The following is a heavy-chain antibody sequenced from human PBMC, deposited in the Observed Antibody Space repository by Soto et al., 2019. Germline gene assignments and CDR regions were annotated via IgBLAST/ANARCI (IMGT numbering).Heavy chain of an antibody. V-gene: IGHV4-59*01. D-gene: IGHD3-22*01. Sequence: SETLSLTCTVSGGSISGYYWNWIRQPPGKGLEWIGYVYYSRSTNYNPSLKSRVSISIDTSKNQLSLKMSSVTAADTAVYYCAGLTYSNYDSSGRYSWFDPWGQGTLVTVSS. CDR3: AGLTYSNYDSSGRYSWFDP. CDR1: GGSISGYY. J-gene: IGHJ5*02. CDR2: VYYSRST.